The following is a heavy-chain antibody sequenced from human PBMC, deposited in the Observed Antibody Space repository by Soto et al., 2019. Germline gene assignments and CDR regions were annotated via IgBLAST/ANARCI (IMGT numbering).Heavy chain of an antibody. J-gene: IGHJ6*02. D-gene: IGHD3-10*01. V-gene: IGHV4-39*01. CDR1: GGSISSSSYY. CDR2: IYYSGST. CDR3: ARRNWFGESIYYYYGMDV. Sequence: SETLSLTCTVSGGSISSSSYYWGWIRQPPGKGLEWIGSIYYSGSTYYNPSLKSRVTISVDTSKNQFSLKLSSVTAADTAVYYCARRNWFGESIYYYYGMDVWGQGTTVTVSS.